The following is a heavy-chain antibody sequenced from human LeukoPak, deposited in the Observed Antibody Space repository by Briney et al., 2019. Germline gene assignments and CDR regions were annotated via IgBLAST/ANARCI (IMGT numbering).Heavy chain of an antibody. CDR3: ARYSSGPAAPPPNLHYYYYYMDV. CDR2: INHSGST. D-gene: IGHD2-2*01. CDR1: GGSFSGYY. J-gene: IGHJ6*03. V-gene: IGHV4-34*01. Sequence: SETLSLTCAVYGGSFSGYYWSWIRQPPGKGLEWIGEINHSGSTNYNPSLKGQVTISVDTSKNQFSLKLSSVDAADTAVYYCARYSSGPAAPPPNLHYYYYYMDVWGKGTTVTVSS.